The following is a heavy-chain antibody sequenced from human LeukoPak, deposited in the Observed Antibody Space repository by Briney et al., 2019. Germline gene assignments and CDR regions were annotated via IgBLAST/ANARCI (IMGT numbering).Heavy chain of an antibody. CDR1: GFTFGDYA. D-gene: IGHD1-26*01. CDR2: ISSSGTTI. J-gene: IGHJ4*02. V-gene: IGHV3-11*01. CDR3: ARRRDSGSLQHFDY. Sequence: PGGSLRLSCTASGFTFGDYAMSWFRQAPGKGLEWVSYISSSGTTIYYADSVKGRFTISRDNAKNSLYLQMNSLRAEDTAVYYCARRRDSGSLQHFDYWGQGTLVTVSS.